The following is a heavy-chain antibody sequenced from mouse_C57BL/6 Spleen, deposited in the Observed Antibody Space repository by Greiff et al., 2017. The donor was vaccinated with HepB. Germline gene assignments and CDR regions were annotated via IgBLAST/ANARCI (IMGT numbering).Heavy chain of an antibody. V-gene: IGHV1-52*01. CDR2: IDPSDSET. CDR1: GYTFTSYW. Sequence: VQLQQPGAELVRPGSSVKLSCKASGYTFTSYWMHWVKQRPIQGLEWIGNIDPSDSETHYNQKFKDKATLTVDKSSSTAYMQLSSLTSEDSAVYYCAREGGIYDGYFFAYWGQGTLVTVSA. D-gene: IGHD2-3*01. CDR3: AREGGIYDGYFFAY. J-gene: IGHJ3*01.